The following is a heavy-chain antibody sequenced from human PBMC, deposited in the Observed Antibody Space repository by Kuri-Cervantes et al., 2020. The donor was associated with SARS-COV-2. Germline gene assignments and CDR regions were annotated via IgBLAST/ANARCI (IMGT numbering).Heavy chain of an antibody. V-gene: IGHV4-34*01. CDR3: ARPRGRPGYYYYYGMDV. CDR1: GGSFSGYY. J-gene: IGHJ6*02. D-gene: IGHD3-10*01. CDR2: IYYSGST. Sequence: GSLRLSCAVYGGSFSGYYWSWIRQHPGKGLEWIGYIYYSGSTYYNPSLKSRVTISVDTSKNQFSLKLSSVTAADTAVYYCARPRGRPGYYYYYGMDVWGQGTTVTVSS.